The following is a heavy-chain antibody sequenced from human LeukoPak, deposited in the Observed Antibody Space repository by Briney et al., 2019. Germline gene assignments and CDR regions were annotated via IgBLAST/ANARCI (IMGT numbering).Heavy chain of an antibody. CDR2: ISSSSSYI. CDR1: GFTFSSYS. J-gene: IGHJ4*02. CDR3: ARVGGHCTSTSCPPPDY. Sequence: RGSLRLSCAASGFTFSSYSMNWVRQAPGKGLEWVSSISSSSSYIYYADSVKGRFTISRDNAKSSVFLQMNSLRAEDTAVYYCARVGGHCTSTSCPPPDYWGQGTLVTVSS. V-gene: IGHV3-21*01. D-gene: IGHD2-2*01.